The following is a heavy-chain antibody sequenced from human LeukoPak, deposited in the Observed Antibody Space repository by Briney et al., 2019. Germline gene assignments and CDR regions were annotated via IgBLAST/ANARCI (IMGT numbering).Heavy chain of an antibody. CDR2: IIPIFGTA. V-gene: IGHV1-69*05. Sequence: SVKVSCKASGGTFSSYAISWVRQAPGQGLEWMGGIIPIFGTANYAQKFQGRVTITTDESTSTAYMELSSLRSEDTAVYYCARSPYSNYFLNSTHNWFDPWGRGTLVTVSS. CDR3: ARSPYSNYFLNSTHNWFDP. CDR1: GGTFSSYA. J-gene: IGHJ5*02. D-gene: IGHD4-11*01.